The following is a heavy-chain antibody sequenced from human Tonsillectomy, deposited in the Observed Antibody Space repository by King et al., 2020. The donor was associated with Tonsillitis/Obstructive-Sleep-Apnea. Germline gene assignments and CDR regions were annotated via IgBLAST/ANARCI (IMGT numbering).Heavy chain of an antibody. V-gene: IGHV3-15*01. CDR3: TTATCRSTDKAFEC. CDR2: VKSKPDGETT. D-gene: IGHD2-2*01. Sequence: VQLVESGGSLVKPGGTLRLSCAASGFSFSITWMNWVRQAPGKGLEWVGRVKSKPDGETTDYAAPVKGRFTISRDDSENTLYLQMNSLKTEDTAVYYCTTATCRSTDKAFECWGTGSLVTVS. CDR1: GFSFSITW. J-gene: IGHJ1*01.